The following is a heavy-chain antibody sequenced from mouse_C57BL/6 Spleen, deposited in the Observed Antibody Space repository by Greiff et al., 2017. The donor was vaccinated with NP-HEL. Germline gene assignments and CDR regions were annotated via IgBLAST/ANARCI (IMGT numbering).Heavy chain of an antibody. D-gene: IGHD2-1*01. J-gene: IGHJ4*01. Sequence: EVKLQQSGPELVKPGASVKISCKASGYTFTDYYMNWVKQSHGRSLEWIGDINPNNGGTSYNQKFKGKATLTVDKSSSTAYMELRSLTSEDSAVYYCARKGVYYGAMDYWGQGTSVTVSS. CDR3: ARKGVYYGAMDY. V-gene: IGHV1-26*01. CDR1: GYTFTDYY. CDR2: INPNNGGT.